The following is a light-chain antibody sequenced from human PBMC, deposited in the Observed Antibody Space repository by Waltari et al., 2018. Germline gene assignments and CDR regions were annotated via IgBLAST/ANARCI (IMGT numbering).Light chain of an antibody. CDR2: EVS. V-gene: IGLV2-23*02. Sequence: QSALTQPASVSGSPGQSITISCPATSRHVGNFNLVSCYQQHPGKVPQLIIYEVSKRPSGVSNHFSGSKSGNTASLTISGLRAEDEADYYCCSYAGSRTYVFGTGTKVTVL. CDR3: CSYAGSRTYV. J-gene: IGLJ1*01. CDR1: SRHVGNFNL.